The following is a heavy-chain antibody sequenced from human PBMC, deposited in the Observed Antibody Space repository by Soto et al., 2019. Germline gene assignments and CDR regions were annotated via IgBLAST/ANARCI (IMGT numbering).Heavy chain of an antibody. J-gene: IGHJ3*01. D-gene: IGHD3-16*01. CDR3: ANLDFTFGSFDVFDL. CDR2: IDSSYSYI. Sequence: ASLKIYRQGSGYTFSAYRISWVRQMPGKVLEWLGTIDSSYSYITYSPSFQDHVTISADKSISTAFLRWTRLKSSDTAIYFCANLDFTFGSFDVFDLWGQGTMVTVSS. CDR1: GYTFSAYR. V-gene: IGHV5-10-1*01.